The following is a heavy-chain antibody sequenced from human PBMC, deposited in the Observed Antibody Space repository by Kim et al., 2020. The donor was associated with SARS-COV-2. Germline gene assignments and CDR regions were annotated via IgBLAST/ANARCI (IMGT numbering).Heavy chain of an antibody. CDR2: IYYSGST. D-gene: IGHD5-18*01. CDR1: GGSISSSSYY. J-gene: IGHJ5*02. CDR3: ARGGTAMVTFWFDP. Sequence: SETLSLTCTVSGGSISSSSYYWGWIRQPPGKGLEWIGSIYYSGSTYYNPSLKSRVTISVDTSKNQFSLKLSSVTAADTAVYYCARGGTAMVTFWFDPWGQVTLVTVSS. V-gene: IGHV4-39*07.